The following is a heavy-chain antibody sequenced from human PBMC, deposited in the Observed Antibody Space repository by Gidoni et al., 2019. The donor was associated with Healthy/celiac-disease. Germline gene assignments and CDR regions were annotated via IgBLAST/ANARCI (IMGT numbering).Heavy chain of an antibody. CDR1: GYTCTSYY. D-gene: IGHD2-21*02. V-gene: IGHV1-46*03. CDR3: ARVGGDDSENYWFDP. J-gene: IGHJ5*02. CDR2: IKPSGCST. Sequence: QVPLGQSGAEAKTQGASVTGSYKAYGYTCTSYYMHWVRQAPGQGLEWMGIIKPSGCSTSYEQKFQGRVTMTRDTSTSTVYMELSSLRAEDTAVYYCARVGGDDSENYWFDPWGQGTLVTVSS.